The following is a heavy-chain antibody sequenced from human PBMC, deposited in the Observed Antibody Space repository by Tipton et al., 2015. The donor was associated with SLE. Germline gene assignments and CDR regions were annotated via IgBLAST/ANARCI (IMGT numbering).Heavy chain of an antibody. V-gene: IGHV4-30-4*01. D-gene: IGHD2-15*01. CDR3: ANSRPAIVVVVAAIDY. J-gene: IGHJ4*02. CDR2: IYYSGDT. CDR1: GGSITSDDYY. Sequence: TLSLTCTVSGGSITSDDYYWTWIRQPPGKGLEWIGNIYYSGDTYYKSSLKTLLTISVDTSKNQFSLKLSSVTAADTAVYYCANSRPAIVVVVAAIDYWGQGTLVTVSS.